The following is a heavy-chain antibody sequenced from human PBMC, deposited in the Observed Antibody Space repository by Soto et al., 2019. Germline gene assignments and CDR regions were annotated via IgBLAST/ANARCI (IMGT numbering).Heavy chain of an antibody. V-gene: IGHV3-48*01. Sequence: GGSLRLSCAASGFTFSSYSMNWVRQAPGKGLEWVSYISSSSSTIYYADSVKGRFTISRDNAKNSLYLQMNSLRAEDTAVYYCARDSVSLGYCSGGSCYSSRNWFDPWGQGTLVTVSS. CDR3: ARDSVSLGYCSGGSCYSSRNWFDP. CDR2: ISSSSSTI. D-gene: IGHD2-15*01. CDR1: GFTFSSYS. J-gene: IGHJ5*02.